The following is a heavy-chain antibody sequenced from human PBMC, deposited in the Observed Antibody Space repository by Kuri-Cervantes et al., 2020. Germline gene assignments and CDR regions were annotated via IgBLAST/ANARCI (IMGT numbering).Heavy chain of an antibody. CDR1: GFTFSSYG. CDR3: AKEFSYGYFSAFDI. J-gene: IGHJ3*02. D-gene: IGHD5-18*01. V-gene: IGHV3-30*18. CDR2: ISYDGSNK. Sequence: GESLKISCAASGFTFSSYGMHWVRQAPGKGLEWVAVISYDGSNKYYADSVKGRFTISRDNSKNTLYLQMNSLRAEDTAVYSCAKEFSYGYFSAFDIWGQGTMVTVSS.